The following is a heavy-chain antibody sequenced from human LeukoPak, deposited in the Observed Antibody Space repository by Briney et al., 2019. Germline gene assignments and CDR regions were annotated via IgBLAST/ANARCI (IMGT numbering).Heavy chain of an antibody. CDR3: AMIDIVVVVAGRYFDY. D-gene: IGHD2-15*01. CDR1: GFTFDDYA. Sequence: GGSLRLSCAASGFTFDDYAMHWVRQAPGKGLEWVSLISGDGGSTYYADSVKGRFTISRDNSKNSLYLQMNSLRTEDTALYHCAMIDIVVVVAGRYFDYWGQGTLVTVSS. V-gene: IGHV3-43*02. J-gene: IGHJ4*02. CDR2: ISGDGGST.